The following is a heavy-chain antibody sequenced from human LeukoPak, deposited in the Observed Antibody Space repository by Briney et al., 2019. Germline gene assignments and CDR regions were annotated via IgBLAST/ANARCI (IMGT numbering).Heavy chain of an antibody. D-gene: IGHD1-26*01. J-gene: IGHJ4*02. CDR1: GGSISSGSYY. CDR3: ASNPEWEWEGFDY. Sequence: SETLSLTCTVSGGSISSGSYYWAWIRQPPGKGLEWIASGDYSGSTYYNPSLKSRVTISVDTSKNQFSLKLSSVTAADTAVYYCASNPEWEWEGFDYWGQGTLVTVSS. CDR2: GDYSGST. V-gene: IGHV4-39*07.